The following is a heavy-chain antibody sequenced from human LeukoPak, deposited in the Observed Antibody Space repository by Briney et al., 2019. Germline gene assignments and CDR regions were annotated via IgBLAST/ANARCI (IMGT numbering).Heavy chain of an antibody. Sequence: GASVKVSCKASGYTFTSYDINWVRQATGQGLEWMGWMNPNSGNTGYAQKFQGRVTITRNTSISTAYMELSSLRSEDTAVYYCARVNSGYDYFDYWGQGTLVTVSS. D-gene: IGHD5-12*01. V-gene: IGHV1-8*03. CDR1: GYTFTSYD. CDR2: MNPNSGNT. J-gene: IGHJ4*02. CDR3: ARVNSGYDYFDY.